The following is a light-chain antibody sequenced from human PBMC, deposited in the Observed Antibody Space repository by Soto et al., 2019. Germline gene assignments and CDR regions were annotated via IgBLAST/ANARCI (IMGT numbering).Light chain of an antibody. CDR1: SGHTTYA. J-gene: IGLJ2*01. CDR3: QTWGTGPLV. CDR2: LNSEGSH. Sequence: QSVLTQSPSASASLGASVKLTCTLNSGHTTYAIAWHQQQPEKGPRYLMNLNSEGSHSKGDGIPDRFSGSSSGAERYLTISSLQSEDEADYYCQTWGTGPLVFGGGTKLTVL. V-gene: IGLV4-69*01.